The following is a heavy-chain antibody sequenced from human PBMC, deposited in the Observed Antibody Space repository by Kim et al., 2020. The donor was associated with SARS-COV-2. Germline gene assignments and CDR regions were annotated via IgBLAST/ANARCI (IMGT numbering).Heavy chain of an antibody. Sequence: GGSLRLFCAASGFTFSSYAMHWVRQAPGKGLEWVAVISYDGSNKYYADSVKGRFTISRDNSKNTLYLQMNSLRAEDTAVYYCARDLGHLLRYFDWSTKRNRDYWGQGTLVTVSS. J-gene: IGHJ4*02. CDR2: ISYDGSNK. CDR3: ARDLGHLLRYFDWSTKRNRDY. D-gene: IGHD3-9*01. V-gene: IGHV3-30*04. CDR1: GFTFSSYA.